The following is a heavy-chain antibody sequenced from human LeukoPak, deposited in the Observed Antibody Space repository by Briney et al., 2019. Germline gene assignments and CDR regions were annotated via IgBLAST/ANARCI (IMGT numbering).Heavy chain of an antibody. Sequence: GASVKVSCKASGYTFTNYGITWMRQAPGQGLEWMGWINTYNGNTNYAQNLQGRVTITTDTSTSTAYMELRSLRSDDTAVFYCARHLVDGVGAPGAYWGQGALVTVSS. CDR1: GYTFTNYG. CDR3: ARHLVDGVGAPGAY. J-gene: IGHJ4*02. V-gene: IGHV1-18*01. CDR2: INTYNGNT. D-gene: IGHD1-26*01.